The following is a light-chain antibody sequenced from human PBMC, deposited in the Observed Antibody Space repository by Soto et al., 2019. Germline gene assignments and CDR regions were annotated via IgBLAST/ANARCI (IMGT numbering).Light chain of an antibody. J-gene: IGKJ1*01. Sequence: EIVMTQSPATLSVSPGERATLSCRASQSVSTYLAWYQQKPGQAPRLLIYSASTRATGIPASFSGGGSGTEFTLTISSLQSEDFAVYICQQYNDWPPRWTFGQGTKVEIK. CDR1: QSVSTY. V-gene: IGKV3-15*01. CDR3: QQYNDWPPRWT. CDR2: SAS.